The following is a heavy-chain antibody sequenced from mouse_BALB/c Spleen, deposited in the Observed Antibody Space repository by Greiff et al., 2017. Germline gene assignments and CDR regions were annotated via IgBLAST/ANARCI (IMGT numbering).Heavy chain of an antibody. D-gene: IGHD1-1*01. CDR1: GFNIKDYY. CDR2: IDPENGDT. CDR3: NAPITPGDY. J-gene: IGHJ2*01. V-gene: IGHV14-4*02. Sequence: EVQLQQSGAELVRSGASVKLSCTASGFNIKDYYMHWVKQRPEQGLELIGWIDPENGDTEYAPKFQGKATMTADSSSNTAYLQLSSLTSEDTAVYYCNAPITPGDYWGQGTTLTVSS.